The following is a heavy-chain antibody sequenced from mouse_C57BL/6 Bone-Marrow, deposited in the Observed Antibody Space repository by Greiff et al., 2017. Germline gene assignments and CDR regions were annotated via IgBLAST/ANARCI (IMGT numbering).Heavy chain of an antibody. Sequence: EVQLVESGGGLVKPGGSLKLSCAASGFTFSDYGMHWVRQAPEKGLEWVAYISSGSSTIYYADTVKGRSTVSRDNAKNTLFLQMTRLRSEDAAMYYCAKRRSYFDYWGQGTTLTVSS. CDR2: ISSGSSTI. J-gene: IGHJ2*01. V-gene: IGHV5-17*01. CDR3: AKRRSYFDY. CDR1: GFTFSDYG.